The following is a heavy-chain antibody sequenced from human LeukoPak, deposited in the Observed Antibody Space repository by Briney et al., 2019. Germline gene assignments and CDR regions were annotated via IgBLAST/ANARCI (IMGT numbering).Heavy chain of an antibody. J-gene: IGHJ4*02. V-gene: IGHV3-9*01. D-gene: IGHD3-9*01. Sequence: GGSLRLSCAASGFTFDDYAMHWVRQAPGKGLEWVSGISWNSGSIGYADSVKGRFTISRDNAKNSLYLQMNSLRAEDTALYYCAKDTTQLRYFGWLFDYWGQGTLVTVSS. CDR1: GFTFDDYA. CDR2: ISWNSGSI. CDR3: AKDTTQLRYFGWLFDY.